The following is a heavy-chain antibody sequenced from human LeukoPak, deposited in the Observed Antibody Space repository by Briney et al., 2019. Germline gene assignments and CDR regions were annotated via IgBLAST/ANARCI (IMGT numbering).Heavy chain of an antibody. CDR3: ARAVGLGYCSSTSCYSLDY. CDR2: IIPILGME. Sequence: SVKVSCKASGGTFSSYTITWVRQAPGQGLEWMGRIIPILGMENYAQKFQGRITITADQSTSTTYMELSSLRSEDTAVYYCARAVGLGYCSSTSCYSLDYWGQGTLVTVSS. D-gene: IGHD2-2*01. V-gene: IGHV1-69*02. CDR1: GGTFSSYT. J-gene: IGHJ4*02.